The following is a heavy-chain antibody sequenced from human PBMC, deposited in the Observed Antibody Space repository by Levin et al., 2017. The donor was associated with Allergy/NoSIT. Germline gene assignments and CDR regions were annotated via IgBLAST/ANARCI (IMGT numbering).Heavy chain of an antibody. CDR1: GFTFDDYA. D-gene: IGHD4-23*01. CDR3: AKGGYTVVTKFDY. CDR2: ISWNSGSI. J-gene: IGHJ4*02. Sequence: HPGGSLRLSCAASGFTFDDYAMHWVRQAPGKGLEWVSGISWNSGSIGYADSVKGRFTISRDNAKNSLYLQMNSLRAEETALYYCAKGGYTVVTKFDYWGQGTLVTVSS. V-gene: IGHV3-9*01.